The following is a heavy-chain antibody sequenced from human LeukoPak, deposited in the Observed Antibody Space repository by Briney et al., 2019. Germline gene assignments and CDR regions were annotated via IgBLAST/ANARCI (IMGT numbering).Heavy chain of an antibody. Sequence: GGSLRLSCAASGFTFSGSAMHWVRQASGKGLEWVGRIRSKANSCATAYAASVKGRFTISRDDSKNTAYLQMNSLKTEDTAVYYCTRLSRSYGFSTTNLQFYYYYYMDVWGKGTTVTVSS. CDR1: GFTFSGSA. CDR2: IRSKANSCAT. J-gene: IGHJ6*03. V-gene: IGHV3-73*01. D-gene: IGHD5-18*01. CDR3: TRLSRSYGFSTTNLQFYYYYYMDV.